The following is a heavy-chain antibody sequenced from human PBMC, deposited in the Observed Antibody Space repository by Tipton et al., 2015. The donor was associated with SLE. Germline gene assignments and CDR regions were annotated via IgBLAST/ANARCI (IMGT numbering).Heavy chain of an antibody. J-gene: IGHJ4*02. D-gene: IGHD3-22*01. CDR3: ARRTGGYDDSSGTEPPFDY. Sequence: LRLSCTVSGGSISSYYWSWIRQPAGKGLEWIGRIYTSGSTNYNPSLKSRVTMSVDTSKNQFSRKLSSVTAADTAVYYCARRTGGYDDSSGTEPPFDYWGQGTMVTVSS. CDR1: GGSISSYY. V-gene: IGHV4-4*07. CDR2: IYTSGST.